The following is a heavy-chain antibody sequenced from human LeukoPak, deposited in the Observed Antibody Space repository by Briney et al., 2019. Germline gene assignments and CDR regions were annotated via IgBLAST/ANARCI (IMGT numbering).Heavy chain of an antibody. V-gene: IGHV1-46*01. CDR2: INPSGGST. CDR1: GYTFSSYY. D-gene: IGHD3-3*01. CDR3: ARSTYCDFWSGYYNDY. Sequence: ASVKVSCKASGYTFSSYYMHWVRQAPGQGLEWMGIINPSGGSTSYAQKFQGRVTLTRDTSTSTVYMELSRLRSDDTAVYYCARSTYCDFWSGYYNDYWGQGTLVTVSS. J-gene: IGHJ4*02.